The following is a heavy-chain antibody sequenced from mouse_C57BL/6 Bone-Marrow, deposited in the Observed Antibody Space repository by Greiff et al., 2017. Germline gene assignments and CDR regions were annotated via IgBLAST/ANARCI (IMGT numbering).Heavy chain of an antibody. Sequence: QVQLQQSGAELARPGASVKLSCKASGYTFTSYGISWVKQRTGQGLEWIGEIYPRSGNTYYNEKFKGKATLTADKSSSTAYMELRSLTSEDSAVYFGARYYYGSSGYYFDDWGQGTTLTVSS. CDR3: ARYYYGSSGYYFDD. D-gene: IGHD1-1*01. CDR2: IYPRSGNT. V-gene: IGHV1-81*01. CDR1: GYTFTSYG. J-gene: IGHJ2*01.